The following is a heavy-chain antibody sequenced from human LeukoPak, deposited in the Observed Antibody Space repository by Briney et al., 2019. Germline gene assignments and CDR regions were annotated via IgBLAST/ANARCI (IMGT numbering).Heavy chain of an antibody. D-gene: IGHD3-16*01. V-gene: IGHV3-30-3*01. CDR3: AREFGITWGRSLDY. J-gene: IGHJ4*02. Sequence: PGGSLRLSCEASGFTFRSYAMHWVRQAPGKGLEWVAVISDDGSNKYYADSVKGRFTISRDYSKNTLYLQMNSLRADDTAVYYCAREFGITWGRSLDYWGQGTLVTVSS. CDR1: GFTFRSYA. CDR2: ISDDGSNK.